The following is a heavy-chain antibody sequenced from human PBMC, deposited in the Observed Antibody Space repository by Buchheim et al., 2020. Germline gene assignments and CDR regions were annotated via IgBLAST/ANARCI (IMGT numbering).Heavy chain of an antibody. Sequence: QVKLVQSGAEVKKPGASVKVSCKASGYTFTSYDINWVRQATGQGLEWVGWMNPKSGNTGSAQKFQGRVTMTRDTSMSTAYMELSSLRSDDTAVYYCAKKYSSGWLGYWYFDLWGRGTL. J-gene: IGHJ2*01. CDR1: GYTFTSYD. CDR2: MNPKSGNT. D-gene: IGHD6-19*01. CDR3: AKKYSSGWLGYWYFDL. V-gene: IGHV1-8*01.